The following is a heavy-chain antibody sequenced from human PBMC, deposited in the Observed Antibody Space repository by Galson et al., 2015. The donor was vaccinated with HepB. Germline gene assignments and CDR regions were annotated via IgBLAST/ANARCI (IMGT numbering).Heavy chain of an antibody. J-gene: IGHJ4*02. V-gene: IGHV3-30*18. CDR1: GFTFSSYA. CDR2: ISYDGSNK. Sequence: SLRLSCAASGFTFSSYAMHWVRQAPGKGLEWVAVISYDGSNKYYADSVKGRFTISRDNSKNTLYLQMNSLRAEDTAVYYCAKYGPREVYWGQGTLVTVSS. CDR3: AKYGPREVY. D-gene: IGHD4-17*01.